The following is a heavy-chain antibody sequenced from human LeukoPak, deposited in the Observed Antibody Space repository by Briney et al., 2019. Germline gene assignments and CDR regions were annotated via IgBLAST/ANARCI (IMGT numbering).Heavy chain of an antibody. V-gene: IGHV4-31*03. Sequence: PSETLSLPCSLSGDSISSSTYYWGWIRHHPGRGLEWIGHFFYSGRHHYHPSLKSRISISVDTSKNQFSLKLGCVTAADTAVYYWARVSSNGYYDVEYFFDYWGQGTLVTVSS. CDR3: ARVSSNGYYDVEYFFDY. CDR1: GDSISSSTYY. J-gene: IGHJ4*02. CDR2: FFYSGRH. D-gene: IGHD3-22*01.